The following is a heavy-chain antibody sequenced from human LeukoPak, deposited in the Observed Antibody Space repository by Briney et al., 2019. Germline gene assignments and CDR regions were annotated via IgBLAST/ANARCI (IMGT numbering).Heavy chain of an antibody. J-gene: IGHJ6*03. V-gene: IGHV4-34*01. CDR1: GGSFSGYY. CDR2: INHSGST. CDR3: ARGPTHAYCGGDCYSFPYYYYYMDV. D-gene: IGHD2-21*02. Sequence: SETLSLTCAVYGGSFSGYYWSWIRQPPGKGLEWIGEINHSGSTNYNPSLKSRVTISVDTSRNQFSLKLSSVPAADTAVYYCARGPTHAYCGGDCYSFPYYYYYMDVWGKGTTVTVSS.